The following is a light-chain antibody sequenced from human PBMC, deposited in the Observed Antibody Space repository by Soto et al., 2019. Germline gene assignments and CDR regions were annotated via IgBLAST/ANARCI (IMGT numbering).Light chain of an antibody. CDR1: TSNIGSNI. V-gene: IGLV1-44*01. Sequence: QLVLTQPPSASGTPGQRVTISCSGSTSNIGSNIVKWYQQLPGTAPKLLIYSNNQRPSGVRDRFSGSKSGTSASLAISGLQSEDEADYYCAAWDDSLNGVVFGGGTKVTVL. CDR2: SNN. J-gene: IGLJ3*02. CDR3: AAWDDSLNGVV.